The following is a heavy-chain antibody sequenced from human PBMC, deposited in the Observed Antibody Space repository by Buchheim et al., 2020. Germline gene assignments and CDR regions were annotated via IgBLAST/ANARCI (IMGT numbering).Heavy chain of an antibody. V-gene: IGHV3-21*01. CDR2: ISSSSSYI. CDR1: GFTFSSYS. J-gene: IGHJ4*02. D-gene: IGHD5-18*01. Sequence: EVQLVESGGGLVKPGGSLRLSCAASGFTFSSYSMNWVRQAPGKGLEWVSSISSSSSYIYYADSVKGRFTISRDNAKTSLSLQMNSLRAEDTAVYYCASGYSYGYVVLGFDYWGQGTL. CDR3: ASGYSYGYVVLGFDY.